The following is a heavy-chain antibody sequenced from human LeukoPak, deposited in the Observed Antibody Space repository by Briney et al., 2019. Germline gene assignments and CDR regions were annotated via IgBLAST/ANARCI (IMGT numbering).Heavy chain of an antibody. J-gene: IGHJ4*02. CDR3: ARDPGDYDSSGLLDY. CDR2: IYTSGST. V-gene: IGHV4-61*02. Sequence: SQTLSLTCTVSGGSISSGSYYWSWIRQPAGKGLEWIGRIYTSGSTNYNPSLKGRVTISVDTSKNQFSLKLSSVTAADTAVYYCARDPGDYDSSGLLDYWGQGTLVTVSS. CDR1: GGSISSGSYY. D-gene: IGHD3-22*01.